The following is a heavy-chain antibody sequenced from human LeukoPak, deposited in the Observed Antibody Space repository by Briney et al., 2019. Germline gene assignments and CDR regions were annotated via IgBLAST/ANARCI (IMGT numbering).Heavy chain of an antibody. V-gene: IGHV4-39*07. Sequence: SETLSLTCTVSGGSISSSSYYWGWIRQPPGKGLEWIGSIYYSGSTYYNPSLKSRVTISVDTSKNQFSLKLSSVTAADTAVYYCASPHVNDYGDPPRTFDIWGQGTMVTVSS. J-gene: IGHJ3*02. CDR1: GGSISSSSYY. CDR3: ASPHVNDYGDPPRTFDI. CDR2: IYYSGST. D-gene: IGHD4-17*01.